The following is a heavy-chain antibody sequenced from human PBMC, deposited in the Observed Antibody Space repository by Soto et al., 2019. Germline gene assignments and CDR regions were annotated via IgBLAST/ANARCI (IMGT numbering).Heavy chain of an antibody. CDR2: INPNSGGT. Sequence: ASVKVSCNASGYTFTGYYMHWVRQAPGQGPEWMGWINPNSGGTNYAQKFQGRVTMTRDTSISTAYMELSRLRSDDTAVYYCARSIFRGYYKPVDYWGEGTLVTVSS. J-gene: IGHJ4*02. CDR1: GYTFTGYY. D-gene: IGHD3-3*02. V-gene: IGHV1-2*02. CDR3: ARSIFRGYYKPVDY.